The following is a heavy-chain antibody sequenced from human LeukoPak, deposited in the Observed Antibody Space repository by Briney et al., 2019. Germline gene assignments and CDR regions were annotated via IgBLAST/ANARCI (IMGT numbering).Heavy chain of an antibody. CDR1: GFAFSSYA. CDR2: IRGSGATT. V-gene: IGHV3-23*01. Sequence: GGSLRLSCAASGFAFSSYAMSWVRQAPGKGLEWASCIRGSGATTFHADSVKGRFTISRDNSKNTLYLQMNGLRSEDTAVYYCAQGARADTFWYFDLWGRGTLVTVSS. D-gene: IGHD3-16*01. J-gene: IGHJ2*01. CDR3: AQGARADTFWYFDL.